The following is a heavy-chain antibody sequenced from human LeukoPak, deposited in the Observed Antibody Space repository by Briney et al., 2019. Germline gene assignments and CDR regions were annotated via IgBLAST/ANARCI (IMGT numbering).Heavy chain of an antibody. CDR2: VSVNGYST. CDR1: GFTFSNYA. V-gene: IGHV3-23*01. J-gene: IGHJ3*02. Sequence: GGSLRLSCAASGFTFSNYAMRWVRQAPGKGLEWVSTVSVNGYSTDYADSVKGRFTISRDNSKNTVYLQMNSLRAEDTAVYYCAKLRGTSGGAFDIWGQGTMVTVSS. D-gene: IGHD1-7*01. CDR3: AKLRGTSGGAFDI.